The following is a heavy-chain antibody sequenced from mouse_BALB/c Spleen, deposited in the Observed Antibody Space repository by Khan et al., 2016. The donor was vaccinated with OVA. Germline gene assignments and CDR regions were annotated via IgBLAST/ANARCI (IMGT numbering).Heavy chain of an antibody. CDR1: GFTFSSYS. Sequence: EVELVESGGDLVKPGGSLKLSCAASGFTFSSYSMSWVRQTPDKRLEWVASISSGGDYTYYPDSVKGRFTISSNDAKNTLYLQMSDLKSEDTAMYYCADDIAGSFAYWGQGTLVTVSA. J-gene: IGHJ3*01. CDR2: ISSGGDYT. D-gene: IGHD1-1*01. V-gene: IGHV5-6*01. CDR3: ADDIAGSFAY.